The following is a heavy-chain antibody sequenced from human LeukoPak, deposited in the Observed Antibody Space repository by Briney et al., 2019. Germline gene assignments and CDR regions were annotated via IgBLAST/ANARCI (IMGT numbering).Heavy chain of an antibody. CDR3: ARVYDLLTGADFDY. CDR1: GGSVSTSSYD. D-gene: IGHD3-9*01. Sequence: PSETLSLTCTVFGGSVSTSSYDWGWIRQPPGKGLEWIASIYYSGNTYYNPSLKSRVTISLDTSKNHFSLKLSSVTAADTAVYYCARVYDLLTGADFDYWGQGALVTVSS. J-gene: IGHJ4*02. V-gene: IGHV4-39*02. CDR2: IYYSGNT.